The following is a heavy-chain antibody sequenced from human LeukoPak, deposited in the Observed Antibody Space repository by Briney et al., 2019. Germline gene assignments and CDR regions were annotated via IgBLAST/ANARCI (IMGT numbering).Heavy chain of an antibody. CDR1: GYRFTSYW. Sequence: GESLKISCKGSGYRFTSYWIGWVRQMPGKGLEWMGIIYPGDYDTRYSPSFQGQVTISADKSVSTAYLQWSSLKASDTAMYYCARLDILSGNDDGDYVDYWGQGALVTVSS. J-gene: IGHJ4*02. CDR3: ARLDILSGNDDGDYVDY. V-gene: IGHV5-51*01. D-gene: IGHD5-12*01. CDR2: IYPGDYDT.